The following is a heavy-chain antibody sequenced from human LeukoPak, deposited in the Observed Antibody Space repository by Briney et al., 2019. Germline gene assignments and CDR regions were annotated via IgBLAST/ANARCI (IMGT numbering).Heavy chain of an antibody. V-gene: IGHV3-48*04. CDR3: AELGITMIGGV. D-gene: IGHD3-10*02. J-gene: IGHJ6*04. CDR1: GFTFRSHG. Sequence: GGSLRLSCAASGFTFRSHGMNWVRQAPGKGLEWVSYISSSGSTIYYADSVKGRFTISRDNAKNSLYLQMNSLRAEDTAVYYCAELGITMIGGVWGKGTTVTISS. CDR2: ISSSGSTI.